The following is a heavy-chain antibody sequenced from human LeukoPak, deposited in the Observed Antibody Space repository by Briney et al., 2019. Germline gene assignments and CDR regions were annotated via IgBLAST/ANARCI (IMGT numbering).Heavy chain of an antibody. Sequence: GRSLRFSCAASGFTFSSYGMHWVRQAPCKGLEWVAVISYEGSDKYYADSVKGRFTISRDNSKNTLHLQMISLRAEDTAVYYCARDQGAWGYGYNFDYWGQGTLVTVSS. V-gene: IGHV3-30*03. J-gene: IGHJ4*02. CDR1: GFTFSSYG. CDR3: ARDQGAWGYGYNFDY. CDR2: ISYEGSDK. D-gene: IGHD3-16*01.